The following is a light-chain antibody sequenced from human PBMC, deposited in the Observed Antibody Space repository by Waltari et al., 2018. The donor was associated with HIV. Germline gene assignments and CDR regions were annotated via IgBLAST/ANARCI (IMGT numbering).Light chain of an antibody. CDR3: SSYTSSRTVV. CDR2: DVS. Sequence: QSALTQPASVSGSPGQSITLSCTGASSDVGRYNYVSWYQHHPGKAPKLIIYDVSNRPSGVSNRFSDSKSGTTASLTISGLQAEDEADYYCSSYTSSRTVVFGGGTKLTVL. V-gene: IGLV2-14*03. CDR1: SSDVGRYNY. J-gene: IGLJ2*01.